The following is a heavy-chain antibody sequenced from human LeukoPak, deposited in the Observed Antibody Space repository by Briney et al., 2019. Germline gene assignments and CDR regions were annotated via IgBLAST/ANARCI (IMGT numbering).Heavy chain of an antibody. J-gene: IGHJ4*02. V-gene: IGHV3-7*04. CDR3: ARHSPLWGY. CDR2: IKQDGSEK. Sequence: GSLRLSCAASGFTFSAFWMSWVRQAPGKGLEWVASIKQDGSEKYYVDSVKGRFTISRDNAKSSLYLQMNSLRAEDTALYYCARHSPLWGYWGQGTLVTVSS. CDR1: GFTFSAFW. D-gene: IGHD7-27*01.